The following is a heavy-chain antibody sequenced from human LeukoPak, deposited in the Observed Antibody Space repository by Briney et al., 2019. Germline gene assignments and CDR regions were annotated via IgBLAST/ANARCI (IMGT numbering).Heavy chain of an antibody. CDR1: GASISGSGYY. J-gene: IGHJ4*02. CDR2: IYYTGST. D-gene: IGHD1-26*01. Sequence: SETLSLTCAVSGASISGSGYYLGWIRQPPGKGLEWIGNIYYTGSTYYNASLQSRVTISIDMSKNQFSLKLSSVTAADTAVYYCARDFLGAGTVGATSGYWGQGTLVTVSS. CDR3: ARDFLGAGTVGATSGY. V-gene: IGHV4-39*02.